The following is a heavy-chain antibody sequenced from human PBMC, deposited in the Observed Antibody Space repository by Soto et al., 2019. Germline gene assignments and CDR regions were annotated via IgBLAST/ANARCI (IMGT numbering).Heavy chain of an antibody. Sequence: QVQLVQSGAEVKKPGSSVKVSCKASGGTFSSYAISWVRQAPGQGLEWMGGIIPIFGTANYAQKFQGRVTMTRDTSTSTVYMELSSLRSEDTAVYYCARERAYSNHHLYYYYGMDVWGQGTTVTVSS. CDR3: ARERAYSNHHLYYYYGMDV. V-gene: IGHV1-69*06. CDR2: IIPIFGTA. CDR1: GGTFSSYA. J-gene: IGHJ6*02. D-gene: IGHD4-4*01.